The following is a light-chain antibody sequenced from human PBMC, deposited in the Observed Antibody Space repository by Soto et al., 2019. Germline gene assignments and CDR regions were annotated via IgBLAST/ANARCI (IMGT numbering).Light chain of an antibody. V-gene: IGKV3-15*01. CDR1: QSISTE. CDR3: QQGHNGPLT. Sequence: IVMTQSPATLSVSPGERATLSCRASQSISTELAWYQQKPGQPPRLLIYSASTRATGVPARFTGSGSGSEFSLTISGLQSEDFAVYYCQQGHNGPLTFGQGTRLEI. CDR2: SAS. J-gene: IGKJ2*01.